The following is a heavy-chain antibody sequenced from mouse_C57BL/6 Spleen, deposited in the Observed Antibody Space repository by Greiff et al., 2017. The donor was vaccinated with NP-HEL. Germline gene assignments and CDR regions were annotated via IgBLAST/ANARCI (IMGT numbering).Heavy chain of an antibody. CDR2: ISYDGSN. J-gene: IGHJ3*01. Sequence: VQLQQSGPGLVKPSQSLSLTCSVTGYSITSGYYWNWIRQFPGNKLEWMGYISYDGSNNYNPSLKNRSSITRDTSKNQFCLKLNSVTTEDTATYYCARDDYDSWFAYWGQGTLVTVSA. V-gene: IGHV3-6*01. D-gene: IGHD2-4*01. CDR1: GYSITSGYY. CDR3: ARDDYDSWFAY.